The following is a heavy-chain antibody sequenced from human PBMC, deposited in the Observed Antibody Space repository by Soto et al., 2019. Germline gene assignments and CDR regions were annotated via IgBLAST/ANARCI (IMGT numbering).Heavy chain of an antibody. CDR3: ARETEGGYSYGSSGMDV. Sequence: PGGSLRLSCAASGFTFSSYAMHWVRQAPGKGLEWVAVISHDGSNKYYADSVKGRFTISRDNSKNTLYLQMNSLRAEDTAVYYCARETEGGYSYGSSGMDVWGQGTTVTVSS. D-gene: IGHD5-18*01. CDR2: ISHDGSNK. J-gene: IGHJ6*02. CDR1: GFTFSSYA. V-gene: IGHV3-30-3*01.